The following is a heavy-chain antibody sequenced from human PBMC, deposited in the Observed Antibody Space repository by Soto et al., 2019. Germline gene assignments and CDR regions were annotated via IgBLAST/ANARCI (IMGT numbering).Heavy chain of an antibody. V-gene: IGHV3-66*01. CDR3: ARSVPVTTLGY. Sequence: GGSLRLSCAASGGTVSNNYMTWVRQAPGKGLELVSSIYSTGNTFYADSVKGRFTISRDNSKNTLYLQMNSLRVEDTAVYYCARSVPVTTLGYWGPGTLVTVSS. CDR2: IYSTGNT. D-gene: IGHD4-17*01. J-gene: IGHJ4*02. CDR1: GGTVSNNY.